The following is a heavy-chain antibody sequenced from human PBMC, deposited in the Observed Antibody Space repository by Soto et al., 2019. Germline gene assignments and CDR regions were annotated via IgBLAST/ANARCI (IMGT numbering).Heavy chain of an antibody. CDR1: GFTFSSYW. CDR3: ARDRTFYVFWSGYYSKGPVDAFDI. V-gene: IGHV3-7*01. CDR2: IKQDGSEK. Sequence: GGSLRLSCAASGFTFSSYWMSWVRQAPGKGLEWVANIKQDGSEKYYVDSVKGRFTISRDNAKNSLYLQMNSLRAEDTAVYYCARDRTFYVFWSGYYSKGPVDAFDIWGQGTMVTVSS. J-gene: IGHJ3*02. D-gene: IGHD3-3*01.